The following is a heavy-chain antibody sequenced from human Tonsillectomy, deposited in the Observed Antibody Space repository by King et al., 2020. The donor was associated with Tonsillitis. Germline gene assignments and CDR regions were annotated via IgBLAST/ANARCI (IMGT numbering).Heavy chain of an antibody. V-gene: IGHV4-59*01. D-gene: IGHD6-19*01. Sequence: VQLQESGPGLVKPSETLSLTCTVSGGSISSYYWSWIRQPPGKGLEWIGYIYYSGSTNYNPSLESRVTISVDTSKNQFSLRLSSVTAADTAVYYCAREYSSGWDPYWYFDLWGRGTLVTVSS. J-gene: IGHJ2*01. CDR2: IYYSGST. CDR1: GGSISSYY. CDR3: AREYSSGWDPYWYFDL.